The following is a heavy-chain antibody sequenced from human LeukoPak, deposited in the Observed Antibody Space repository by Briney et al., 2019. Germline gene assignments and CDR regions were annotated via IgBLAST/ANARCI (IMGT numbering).Heavy chain of an antibody. Sequence: GGSLRLSCAASGFTFSNYWMSWVRQAPGKGLEWVANIKQDGSEKYYVDSVKGRFTISRDNAKNSLYLQINSLRAEDTAVYYCASFPWERRPTWGQGTLVTVSS. V-gene: IGHV3-7*01. D-gene: IGHD1-26*01. J-gene: IGHJ4*02. CDR1: GFTFSNYW. CDR3: ASFPWERRPT. CDR2: IKQDGSEK.